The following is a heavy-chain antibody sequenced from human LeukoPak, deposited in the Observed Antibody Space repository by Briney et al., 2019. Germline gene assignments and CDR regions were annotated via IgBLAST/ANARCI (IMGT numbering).Heavy chain of an antibody. Sequence: SETLSLTCAVYGGSFSGYYWSWIRQPPGKGLEWIGEINHSGSTNYNPSLKSRVTISVDTSKNQFSLKLSSVTAADTAVYYCAVLRGYSYGYRSQFDYWGQGTLVTVSS. CDR3: AVLRGYSYGYRSQFDY. V-gene: IGHV4-34*01. CDR1: GGSFSGYY. J-gene: IGHJ4*02. D-gene: IGHD5-18*01. CDR2: INHSGST.